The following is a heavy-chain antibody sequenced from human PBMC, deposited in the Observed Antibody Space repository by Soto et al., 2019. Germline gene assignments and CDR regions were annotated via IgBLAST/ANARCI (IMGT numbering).Heavy chain of an antibody. CDR1: GFTFSSYG. D-gene: IGHD3-22*01. CDR2: IWYDGSNK. V-gene: IGHV3-33*01. CDR3: ARDPEEQYDSSGYYPDY. Sequence: PGGSLRLSCAASGFTFSSYGMHWVRQAPGKGLEWVAVIWYDGSNKYYADSVKGRFTISRDNSKNTLYLQMNSLRAEDTAFYYCARDPEEQYDSSGYYPDYWGQGTLVTVSS. J-gene: IGHJ4*02.